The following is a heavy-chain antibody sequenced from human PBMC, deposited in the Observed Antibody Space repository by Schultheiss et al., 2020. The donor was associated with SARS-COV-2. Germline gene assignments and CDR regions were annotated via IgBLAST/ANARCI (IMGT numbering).Heavy chain of an antibody. CDR2: IHYSGST. Sequence: SETLSLTCTVSGGSISSYYWGWIRQPPGKGLEWIGCIHYSGSTNYNPSLKSRVTISVDTSKNQFSLKLTSVTAADTAVYYCARRRDWNDVFDYWGQGTLVTVSS. J-gene: IGHJ4*02. CDR3: ARRRDWNDVFDY. V-gene: IGHV4-59*08. D-gene: IGHD1-1*01. CDR1: GGSISSYY.